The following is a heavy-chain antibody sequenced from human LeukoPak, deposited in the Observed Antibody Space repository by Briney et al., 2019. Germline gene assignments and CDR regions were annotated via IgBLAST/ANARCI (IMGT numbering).Heavy chain of an antibody. CDR1: GFTFDDYA. CDR3: AKDESTGYYYYYGMDV. V-gene: IGHV3-9*01. J-gene: IGHJ6*02. Sequence: GRSLRLSCAASGFTFDDYAMHWVRQAPGKGLEWVSGISWNSGSIGYADSVKGRFTISRDNAKNPLYLQMNSLRAEDTALYYCAKDESTGYYYYYGMDVWGQGTTVTVSS. CDR2: ISWNSGSI.